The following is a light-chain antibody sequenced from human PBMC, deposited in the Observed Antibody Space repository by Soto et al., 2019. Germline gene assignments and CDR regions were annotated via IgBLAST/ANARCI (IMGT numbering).Light chain of an antibody. Sequence: QSALTQPASVSGSPGESFTISCTETTGDVGGYNYVSWYQQPPGKAPKLMIYNVSNRPSGVSNRFSGSKSGNTASLTISGLQAEDEADYYCSSYTSSSTLLYVFGTGTKLTVL. CDR3: SSYTSSSTLLYV. CDR2: NVS. CDR1: TGDVGGYNY. V-gene: IGLV2-14*01. J-gene: IGLJ1*01.